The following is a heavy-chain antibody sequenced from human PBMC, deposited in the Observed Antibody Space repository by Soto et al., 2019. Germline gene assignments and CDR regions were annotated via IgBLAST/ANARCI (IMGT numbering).Heavy chain of an antibody. CDR1: GGSVSSGSNY. V-gene: IGHV4-61*01. J-gene: IGHJ4*02. Sequence: SETLSLTCTVSGGSVSSGSNYWSWIRQPPGKGLEWIGYIYYSGSSNYNPSLKSRVTISVDTSKNQFSLKLSSVTAADTTVYYCARAPIDHSGSYYGFDYWGQGTLVTVSS. D-gene: IGHD1-26*01. CDR3: ARAPIDHSGSYYGFDY. CDR2: IYYSGSS.